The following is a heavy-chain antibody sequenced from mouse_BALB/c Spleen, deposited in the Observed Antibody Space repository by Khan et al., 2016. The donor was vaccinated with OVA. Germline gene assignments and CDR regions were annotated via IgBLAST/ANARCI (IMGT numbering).Heavy chain of an antibody. CDR2: ISYSGNT. Sequence: EVQLVESGPGLVKPSQSLSLTCTVTGYSITSDYAWNWIRQFPGNKLEWMGFISYSGNTKYNPSLKSRFSITRDTSKNQFFLQLNSVTTEDTATDYCARVYGGDFDYWGQGTSLTVSS. J-gene: IGHJ2*02. V-gene: IGHV3-2*02. CDR3: ARVYGGDFDY. CDR1: GYSITSDYA. D-gene: IGHD1-1*01.